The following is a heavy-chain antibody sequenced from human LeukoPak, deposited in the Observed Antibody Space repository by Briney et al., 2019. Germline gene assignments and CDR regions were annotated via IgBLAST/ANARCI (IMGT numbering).Heavy chain of an antibody. CDR2: INHSGST. J-gene: IGHJ4*02. D-gene: IGHD6-13*01. CDR1: GYSISSGHC. CDR3: ARHPLYSSSWILDY. V-gene: IGHV4-38-2*02. Sequence: PSETLSLTCTVSGYSISSGHCWGWIRQPPGKGLEWIGEINHSGSTNYNPSLKSRVTISVDTSKNQFSLKLSSVTAADTAVYYCARHPLYSSSWILDYWGQGTLVTVSS.